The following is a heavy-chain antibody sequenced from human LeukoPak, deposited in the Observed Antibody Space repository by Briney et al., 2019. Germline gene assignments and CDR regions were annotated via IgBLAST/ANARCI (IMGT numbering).Heavy chain of an antibody. V-gene: IGHV4-4*09. Sequence: PSETLSLTCTVSGGSISTYYWSWIRQPPGKGLEWIGYIYTTESPNYNPSLESRVTISVDTSKNQFSLMMSSVTAADPAFYYCARRRTTGTTGYFDYWGPRNPGHRLL. CDR1: GGSISTYY. D-gene: IGHD1-1*01. CDR3: ARRRTTGTTGYFDY. CDR2: IYTTESP. J-gene: IGHJ4*01.